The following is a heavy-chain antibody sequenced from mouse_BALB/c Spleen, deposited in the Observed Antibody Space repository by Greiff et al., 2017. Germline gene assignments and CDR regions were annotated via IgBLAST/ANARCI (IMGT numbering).Heavy chain of an antibody. V-gene: IGHV5-9-3*01. CDR2: ISSGGSYT. CDR3: ARQSARGLDV. Sequence: EVKLVESGGGLVKPGGSLKLSCAASGFTFSSYAMSWVRQTPEKRLEWVATISSGGSYTYYPDSVKGRFTISRDNAKNTMYLQMSSLRSEDADMYYCARQSARGLDVWGAGTTVTVSS. J-gene: IGHJ1*01. CDR1: GFTFSSYA.